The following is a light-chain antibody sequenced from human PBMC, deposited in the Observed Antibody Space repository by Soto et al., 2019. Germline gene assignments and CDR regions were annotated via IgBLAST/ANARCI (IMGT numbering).Light chain of an antibody. CDR2: DAS. CDR3: QQYNSYSWT. CDR1: QSISSW. V-gene: IGKV1-5*01. J-gene: IGKJ1*01. Sequence: DIQMTQSPSTLSAPVGDRVTITCRASQSISSWLAWYQQKPGKAPKLLIYDASSLESGVPSRFSSSGSGTEFTLTISSLQPDDFATYYCQQYNSYSWTFGQGTKVDIK.